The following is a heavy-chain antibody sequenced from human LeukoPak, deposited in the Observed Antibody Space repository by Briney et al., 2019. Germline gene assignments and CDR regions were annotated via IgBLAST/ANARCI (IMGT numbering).Heavy chain of an antibody. J-gene: IGHJ4*02. CDR2: ISSGGGFT. Sequence: GVSLRLSCAASGFTFSTYAMSWVRQAPGKGLEWVSTISSGGGFTYYSDSVKGRFTISRDSPKNTLCLQMNSLRAEDTAVYYCAKDLRIRAGVPDYWGQGTLVTVS. V-gene: IGHV3-23*01. CDR3: AKDLRIRAGVPDY. D-gene: IGHD2-8*01. CDR1: GFTFSTYA.